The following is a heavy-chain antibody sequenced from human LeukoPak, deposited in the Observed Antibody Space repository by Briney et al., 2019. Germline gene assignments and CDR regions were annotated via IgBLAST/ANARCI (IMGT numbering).Heavy chain of an antibody. Sequence: GGSLRLSCAASGFTFSSYAMSWVPQAPGKGLEWVSAISGSGGSTYYADSVKGRFTISRDNSKNTLYLEMNSLRAEDTAVYYCAKDKVGGTWVDYWGQGTLVTVSS. CDR3: AKDKVGGTWVDY. V-gene: IGHV3-23*01. D-gene: IGHD2-15*01. J-gene: IGHJ4*02. CDR1: GFTFSSYA. CDR2: ISGSGGST.